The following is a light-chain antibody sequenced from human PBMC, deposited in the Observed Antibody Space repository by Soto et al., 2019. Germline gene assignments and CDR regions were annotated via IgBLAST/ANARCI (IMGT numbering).Light chain of an antibody. CDR1: QSISNY. CDR3: QQSYSAPYT. V-gene: IGKV1-39*01. J-gene: IGKJ2*01. Sequence: DIQMTQSPSSLSASVGDRVTITCRASQSISNYLNWYQQRPGKAPNFLIYAASSLQSGVPSRFSGSGSGTDFTLTISSLQPEDFATYYCQQSYSAPYTFGQGTKPEIK. CDR2: AAS.